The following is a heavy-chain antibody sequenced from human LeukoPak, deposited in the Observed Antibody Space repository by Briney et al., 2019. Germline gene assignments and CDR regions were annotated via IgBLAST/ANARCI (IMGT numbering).Heavy chain of an antibody. CDR3: ATPSSSSWYGFDP. J-gene: IGHJ5*02. CDR1: GYTITGYN. V-gene: IGHV1-2*02. CDR2: IDPNSGGT. Sequence: SENVSCTTSGYTITGYNIHWVRQPPGQGLERRGWIDPNSGGTNYAQKFQGRVTMARDTSISTAYMELSRLTSADTAVYRCATPSSSSWYGFDPWGQGTLVTVSS. D-gene: IGHD6-13*01.